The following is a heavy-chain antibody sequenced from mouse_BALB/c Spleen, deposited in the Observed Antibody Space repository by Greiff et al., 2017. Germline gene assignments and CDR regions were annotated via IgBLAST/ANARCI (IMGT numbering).Heavy chain of an antibody. CDR2: IDPSDSYT. D-gene: IGHD2-14*01. CDR3: ERRARYGYFDY. J-gene: IGHJ2*01. CDR1: GYTFTSYW. Sequence: QVQLQQPGAELVKPGASVKLSCKASGYTFTSYWMHWVKQRPGQGLEWIGEIDPSDSYTNYNQRFKGKATLTVDKSSSTAYMQLSSLTSEDSAVYYGERRARYGYFDYWGQGTTLTVSS. V-gene: IGHV1-69*02.